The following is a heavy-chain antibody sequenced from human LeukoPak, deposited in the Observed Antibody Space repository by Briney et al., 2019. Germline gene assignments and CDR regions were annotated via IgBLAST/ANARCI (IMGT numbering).Heavy chain of an antibody. D-gene: IGHD3-3*01. Sequence: SETLSLTCAVYGGSFSGYYWSWIRQPPGKGLEWIGEINLSGSTNYNPSLKSRVTISVDTSKNQFSLKLSSVTAADTAVYYCARGQRYHNYDFWSGYYIYYFDYWGQGTLVTVSS. J-gene: IGHJ4*02. CDR3: ARGQRYHNYDFWSGYYIYYFDY. CDR2: INLSGST. CDR1: GGSFSGYY. V-gene: IGHV4-34*01.